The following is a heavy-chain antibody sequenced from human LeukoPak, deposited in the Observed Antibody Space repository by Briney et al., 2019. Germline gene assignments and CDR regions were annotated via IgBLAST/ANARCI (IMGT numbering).Heavy chain of an antibody. V-gene: IGHV4-34*01. CDR1: GGSFSGYY. CDR2: INHSGST. D-gene: IGHD6-19*01. Sequence: PSETLSLTCAVYGGSFSGYYWSWIRQPPGKGLEWIGEINHSGSTNYNPSLKSRVTISVDTSKNQFSLKLSSVTAADTAVYYCARTHDSSGWSQNFDYWGQGTLVTVSS. J-gene: IGHJ4*02. CDR3: ARTHDSSGWSQNFDY.